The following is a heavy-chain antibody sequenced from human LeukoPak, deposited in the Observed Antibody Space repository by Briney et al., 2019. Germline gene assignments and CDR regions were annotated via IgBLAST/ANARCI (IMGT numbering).Heavy chain of an antibody. V-gene: IGHV6-1*01. Sequence: SQTLSLTCAIFGDSVSSNSAAWNWIRQSPSRGLEWLGRTFYRSQWYNDYAVSVKGRIAINPDTSKNQFSLQLDSVTPEDTAVYYCAREEADTYAFEYWGQGTLVTISS. CDR1: GDSVSSNSAA. CDR2: TFYRSQWYN. D-gene: IGHD5-18*01. CDR3: AREEADTYAFEY. J-gene: IGHJ4*02.